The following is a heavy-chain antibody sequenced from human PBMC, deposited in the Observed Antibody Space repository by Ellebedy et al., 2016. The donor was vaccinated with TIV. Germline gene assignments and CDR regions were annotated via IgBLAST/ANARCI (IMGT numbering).Heavy chain of an antibody. CDR2: TNDSGGT. V-gene: IGHV4-59*12. Sequence: SETLSLTCTVSLGSISRYYWSWIRQPPGKGLDWIGYTNDSGGTSYNPSLKSRVTISVDTSRNQFSLTVNSVTAADTAFYYCARSRTATTPFDAFDFWGPGTKVTVSS. J-gene: IGHJ3*01. CDR3: ARSRTATTPFDAFDF. D-gene: IGHD4-17*01. CDR1: LGSISRYY.